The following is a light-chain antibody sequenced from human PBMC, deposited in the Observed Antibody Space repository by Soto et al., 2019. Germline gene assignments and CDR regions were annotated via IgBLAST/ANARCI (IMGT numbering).Light chain of an antibody. V-gene: IGLV1-44*01. J-gene: IGLJ3*02. CDR3: ATWDDSLNARGV. CDR2: NNN. CDR1: TSNIGNNA. Sequence: QLVLTQTPSASGTPGQTVTISCSGSTSNIGNNAVSWYQQFPGTAPKLLIYNNNQRPSGVPDRFSGSKSGTSASLAISGLQSEDEADYYCATWDDSLNARGVFGGGTKVTVL.